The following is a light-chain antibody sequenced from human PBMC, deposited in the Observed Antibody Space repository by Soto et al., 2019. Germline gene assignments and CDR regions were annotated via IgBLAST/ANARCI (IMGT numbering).Light chain of an antibody. Sequence: SALTQPASVSGSPGQSITISCSGTTSDVGGYNLVSWYQQHTAKAPKLLIYEGTQRPSGVSSRFSGSKSGNTASLTISGLQADDEADYYCCSSPGDFTWVFGGGTKVTVL. V-gene: IGLV2-14*02. CDR1: TSDVGGYNL. J-gene: IGLJ3*02. CDR3: CSSPGDFTWV. CDR2: EGT.